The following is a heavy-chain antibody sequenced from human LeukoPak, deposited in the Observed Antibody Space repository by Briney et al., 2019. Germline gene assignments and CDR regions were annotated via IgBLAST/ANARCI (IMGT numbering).Heavy chain of an antibody. CDR3: ARETSYYYDSTGDAFDI. D-gene: IGHD3-22*01. Sequence: PGGSLRLSCAASGFAFSSYSMNWVRQAPGKGLEWVSYISSSGSTIYYADSVKGRFTISRDNAKNSLYLQMNSLRAEDTAVYYCARETSYYYDSTGDAFDIWGQGTMVTVSS. CDR1: GFAFSSYS. CDR2: ISSSGSTI. J-gene: IGHJ3*02. V-gene: IGHV3-48*04.